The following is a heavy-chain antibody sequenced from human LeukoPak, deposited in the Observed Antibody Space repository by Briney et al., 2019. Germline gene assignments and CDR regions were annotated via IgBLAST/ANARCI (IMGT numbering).Heavy chain of an antibody. CDR3: ARGRGSYSFDY. J-gene: IGHJ4*02. CDR2: IKQDGSEK. Sequence: GGSLRLSCAASGFTFNYAMSWVRQAPGKGLEWVANIKQDGSEKYYVDSVKGRFTISRDNAKNSLSLQMNSLRVEDTAVYYCARGRGSYSFDYWGQGTLVTVSS. CDR1: GFTFNYA. D-gene: IGHD1-26*01. V-gene: IGHV3-7*01.